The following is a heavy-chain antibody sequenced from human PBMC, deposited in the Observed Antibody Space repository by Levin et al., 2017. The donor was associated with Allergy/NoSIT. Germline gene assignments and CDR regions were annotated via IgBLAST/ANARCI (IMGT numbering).Heavy chain of an antibody. CDR1: GFTFRSYA. CDR3: ARDRGAVDF. D-gene: IGHD3-10*01. Sequence: LSLTCAASGFTFRSYAMNWVRQAPGKGLEWLSYISSGSSVIYYADSVKGRFTVSRDDATNSQSLQMNSLRDDDTAVYYCARDRGAVDFWGQGTVVTVSS. V-gene: IGHV3-48*02. J-gene: IGHJ4*02. CDR2: ISSGSSVI.